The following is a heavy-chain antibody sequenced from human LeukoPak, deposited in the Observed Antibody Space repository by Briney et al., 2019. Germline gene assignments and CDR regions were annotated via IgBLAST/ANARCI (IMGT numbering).Heavy chain of an antibody. D-gene: IGHD3-22*01. Sequence: GGSLRLSCAASGFTFSSYSMNWARQAPGKGLEWVSSISSSSSYIYYADSVKGRFTISRDNAKNSLYLQMNSLRAEDTAVYYCARTYYYDSSGARAFDIWGQGTMVTVSS. CDR3: ARTYYYDSSGARAFDI. V-gene: IGHV3-21*01. CDR2: ISSSSSYI. J-gene: IGHJ3*02. CDR1: GFTFSSYS.